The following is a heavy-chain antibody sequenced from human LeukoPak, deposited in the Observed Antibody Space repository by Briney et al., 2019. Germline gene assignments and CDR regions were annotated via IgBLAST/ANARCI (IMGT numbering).Heavy chain of an antibody. J-gene: IGHJ6*02. V-gene: IGHV3-53*04. Sequence: GGSLRLSCAASGFTVSSNYMSWVRQAPGKGLEWVSVIYSGGSAYYADSVKGRFTISRHNSKNTLYLQMNSLRAEDTAVYYCARGAPYYYYGMDVWGQGTTVTVSS. CDR1: GFTVSSNY. CDR2: IYSGGSA. D-gene: IGHD3-16*01. CDR3: ARGAPYYYYGMDV.